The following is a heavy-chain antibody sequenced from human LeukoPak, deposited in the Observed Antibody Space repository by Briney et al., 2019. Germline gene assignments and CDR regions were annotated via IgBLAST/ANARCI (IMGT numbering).Heavy chain of an antibody. D-gene: IGHD3-9*01. CDR3: ARDSGGYDILTGYYRY. J-gene: IGHJ4*02. CDR1: GFTFSSYA. CDR2: ISSNGGST. Sequence: GGSLRLSCAASGFTFSSYAMHWVRQAPGKGLEYVSAISSNGGSTYYANSVKGRFTISRDNSKNTLYLQMGSLRAEDMAVYYCARDSGGYDILTGYYRYWGQGTLVTVSS. V-gene: IGHV3-64*01.